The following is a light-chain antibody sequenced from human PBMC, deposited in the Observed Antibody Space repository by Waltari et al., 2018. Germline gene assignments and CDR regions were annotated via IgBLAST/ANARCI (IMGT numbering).Light chain of an antibody. CDR3: YSTDSSGNHRV. J-gene: IGLJ2*01. Sequence: SYELTQPPSVSVSPGQTARITCSGDALPKKYAYWYQQKSCEAPVLVIYEDNKRPSGIPERISGSSSGTMASVTVSGAQVEDEADYYCYSTDSSGNHRVFGGGTRLTVL. V-gene: IGLV3-10*01. CDR2: EDN. CDR1: ALPKKY.